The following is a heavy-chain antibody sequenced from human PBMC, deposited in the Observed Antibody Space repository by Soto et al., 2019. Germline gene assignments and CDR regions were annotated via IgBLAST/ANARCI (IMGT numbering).Heavy chain of an antibody. CDR3: AKDRAEDYYGSGSPSIVFDI. Sequence: GGSLRLSCAASGFTFSSYAMSWVRQAPGKGLEWVSAISGSGGSTYYADSVKGRFTISRDNSKNTLYLQMNSLRAEDTAVYYCAKDRAEDYYGSGSPSIVFDIWGQGTMVTVSS. J-gene: IGHJ3*02. CDR1: GFTFSSYA. V-gene: IGHV3-23*01. CDR2: ISGSGGST. D-gene: IGHD3-10*01.